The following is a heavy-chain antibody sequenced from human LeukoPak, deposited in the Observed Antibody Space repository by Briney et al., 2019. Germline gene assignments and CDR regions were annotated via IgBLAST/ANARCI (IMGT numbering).Heavy chain of an antibody. Sequence: PSETLSLTCSVSGDSITSYYWSWFRKPPARGLEWIGYVFHSGVTNYNPSLKSRVTLSLDTSKNQFSLKLKSVTAADTAVYFCATRADWFDPWGQGTLVTVSS. V-gene: IGHV4-59*12. J-gene: IGHJ5*02. CDR1: GDSITSYY. CDR3: ATRADWFDP. CDR2: VFHSGVT.